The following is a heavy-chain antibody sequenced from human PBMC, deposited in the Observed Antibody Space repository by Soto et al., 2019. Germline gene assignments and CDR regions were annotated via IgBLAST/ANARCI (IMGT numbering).Heavy chain of an antibody. CDR1: GFTFSSYW. D-gene: IGHD6-19*01. V-gene: IGHV3-7*01. J-gene: IGHJ4*02. CDR2: VRQDGSQK. Sequence: GGSLRLSCEASGFTFSSYWMSWVRQAPGKGLEWVANVRQDGSQKYLVDSVKGRFTISRDNAKNSMYLQMNSLRAEDTAVSYCVRDGSSGWYFDSWGPGTLVTVYS. CDR3: VRDGSSGWYFDS.